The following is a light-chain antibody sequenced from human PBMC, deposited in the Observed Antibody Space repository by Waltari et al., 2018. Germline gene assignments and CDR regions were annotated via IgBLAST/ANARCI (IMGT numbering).Light chain of an antibody. J-gene: IGKJ2*01. V-gene: IGKV3-15*01. CDR1: RAIGNT. Sequence: EIVMTQSPATLSVSPGGGATLSCRASRAIGNTVAWYQQKPGQPLRLLIFDASTRATGIPARFSGSWSGTEFTLTISSLQSEDSAVYFCQQFNTLYSFGQGTKLEIK. CDR2: DAS. CDR3: QQFNTLYS.